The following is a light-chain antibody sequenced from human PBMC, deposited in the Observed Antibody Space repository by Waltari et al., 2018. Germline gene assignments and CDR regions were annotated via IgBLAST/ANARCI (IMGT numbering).Light chain of an antibody. CDR2: EVS. J-gene: IGLJ1*01. Sequence: QSALTQPAFVSGSPGQSITISCTGTSNDVGGYGYVSWYQQYPGKAPQLVIFEVSYRCSGISTRFSGSKSGNTASLTISGLQAEDEADYYCSSHTSTVPHVFGTGTRVTVV. CDR3: SSHTSTVPHV. CDR1: SNDVGGYGY. V-gene: IGLV2-14*01.